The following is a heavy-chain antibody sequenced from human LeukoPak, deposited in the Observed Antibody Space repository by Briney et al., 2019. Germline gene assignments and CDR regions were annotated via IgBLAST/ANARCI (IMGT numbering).Heavy chain of an antibody. V-gene: IGHV3-15*01. CDR3: TTDPILVGAEPHY. Sequence: PGGSLRLSCAASGFTFSSYAMSWVRQAPGKGLEWVGRIKSKTDGGTTDYAAPVKGRFTISRDDSKNTLYLQMNSLKTEDTAVYYCTTDPILVGAEPHYWGQGTLVTVSS. CDR1: GFTFSSYA. D-gene: IGHD1-26*01. J-gene: IGHJ4*02. CDR2: IKSKTDGGTT.